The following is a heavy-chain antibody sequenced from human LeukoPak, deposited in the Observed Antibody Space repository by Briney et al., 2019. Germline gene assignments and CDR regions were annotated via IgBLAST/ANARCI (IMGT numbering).Heavy chain of an antibody. CDR2: ISSNGGST. V-gene: IGHV3-64D*06. J-gene: IGHJ4*02. CDR1: GFTFSSYA. CDR3: VKGGVVVPAAIDY. Sequence: GGSLRLSCSASGFTFSSYAMHWVRQAPGKGLEYVSAISSNGGSTYYADSVKGRFTISRDNSKNTLYLQMSSLRAEDTVVYYCVKGGVVVPAAIDYWGQGTLVTVSS. D-gene: IGHD2-2*01.